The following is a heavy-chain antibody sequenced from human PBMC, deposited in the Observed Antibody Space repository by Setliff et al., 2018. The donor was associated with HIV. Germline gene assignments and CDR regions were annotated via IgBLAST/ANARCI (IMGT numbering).Heavy chain of an antibody. CDR2: IYPSNGDT. D-gene: IGHD1-1*01. CDR3: TKRTMPTGGFQH. V-gene: IGHV1-46*01. J-gene: IGHJ1*01. Sequence: VASVKVSCKASGYAFTSNYIHWVRQAPGQGLEWMALIYPSNGDTTYAQSFQGRVTMTLDTSTSTVYMELSSLRAEDTAVYYCTKRTMPTGGFQHWGQGTLVTGSS. CDR1: GYAFTSNY.